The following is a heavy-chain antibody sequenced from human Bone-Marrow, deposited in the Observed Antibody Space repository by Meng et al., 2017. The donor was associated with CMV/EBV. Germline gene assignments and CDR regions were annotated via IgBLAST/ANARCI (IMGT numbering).Heavy chain of an antibody. D-gene: IGHD3-3*01. V-gene: IGHV1-8*03. CDR1: GYTFTSYD. CDR3: ARLDYDFWSFYLVRAFDI. Sequence: ASVKVSCKASGYTFTSYDINWVRQATGQGLEWMGWMNPNSGNTGYAQKFQGRVTITRNTSISTAYMELSSLRSEDTAVYYCARLDYDFWSFYLVRAFDIWGQGTMVTVSS. J-gene: IGHJ3*02. CDR2: MNPNSGNT.